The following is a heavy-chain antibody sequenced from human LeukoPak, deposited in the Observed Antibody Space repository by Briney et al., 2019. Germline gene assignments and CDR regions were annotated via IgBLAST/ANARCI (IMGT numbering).Heavy chain of an antibody. V-gene: IGHV4-34*01. CDR1: GGSFSGYY. CDR3: ARLRRCRFDP. CDR2: INHSGST. Sequence: SETLSLTCAVYGGSFSGYYWSWIRQPPGKGLEWIGEINHSGSTNYNPSLKSRVTISVDTPKNQFSLKLSSVTAADTAVYYCARLRRCRFDPWGQGTLVTVSS. D-gene: IGHD4-17*01. J-gene: IGHJ5*02.